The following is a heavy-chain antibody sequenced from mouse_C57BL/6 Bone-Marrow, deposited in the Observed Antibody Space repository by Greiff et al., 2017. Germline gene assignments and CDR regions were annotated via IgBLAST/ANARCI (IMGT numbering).Heavy chain of an antibody. V-gene: IGHV5-6*02. D-gene: IGHD2-4*01. CDR3: ERRVYYDYDELMDY. CDR1: GFTFSSYG. CDR2: ISSGGSYP. Sequence: EVKLMESGGDLVKPGGSLKLSCAASGFTFSSYGMSWVRQTPDKRLEWVATISSGGSYPYYPDSVKGRFTISRDNAKNTLYLQMSSLKSEDTAMYYCERRVYYDYDELMDYWGQGTSVTVSS. J-gene: IGHJ4*01.